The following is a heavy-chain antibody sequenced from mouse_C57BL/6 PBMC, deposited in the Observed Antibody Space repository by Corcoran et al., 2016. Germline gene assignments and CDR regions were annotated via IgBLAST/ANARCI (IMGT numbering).Heavy chain of an antibody. CDR1: GYTFTDYY. Sequence: EVQLQQSGPELVKPGASVKISCKASGYTFTDYYMNWVKQSHGKSLEWIGDINPNNGGTSYNQKFKGKATLTVDKSSINAYMELRSLTSEASAVDYCARWGLCDYWSQGTTLTVSS. CDR2: INPNNGGT. J-gene: IGHJ2*01. V-gene: IGHV1-26*01. CDR3: ARWGLCDY. D-gene: IGHD3-3*01.